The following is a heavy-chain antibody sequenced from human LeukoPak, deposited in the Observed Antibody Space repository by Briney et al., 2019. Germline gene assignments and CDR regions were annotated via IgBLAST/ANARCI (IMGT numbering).Heavy chain of an antibody. V-gene: IGHV4-59*01. Sequence: PSETLSLTCTVSGDSISTYYWSWIRQPPGKGLEWIGYMYYSGSTNYNPSLKSRVTISLDTPKNQFSLRLNSVTAADTAVYYCARGVAGYGPYDYWGQGTLVAVSS. J-gene: IGHJ4*02. CDR2: MYYSGST. CDR3: ARGVAGYGPYDY. D-gene: IGHD5-12*01. CDR1: GDSISTYY.